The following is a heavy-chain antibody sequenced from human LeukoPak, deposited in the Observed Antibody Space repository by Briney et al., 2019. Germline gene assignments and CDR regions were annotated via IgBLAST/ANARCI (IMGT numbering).Heavy chain of an antibody. CDR3: ARVSLYHYFHYMDV. D-gene: IGHD3-10*01. CDR2: IKQDGSEK. CDR1: GFTFSRYW. J-gene: IGHJ6*03. V-gene: IGHV3-7*01. Sequence: GGSLRLSCAVSGFTFSRYWMSWVRQAPGKGLEWVANIKQDGSEKNYVDSVKGRFTISRDNAKNSLYLQMNSLRAEDTAVYYCARVSLYHYFHYMDVWGKGTTVIISS.